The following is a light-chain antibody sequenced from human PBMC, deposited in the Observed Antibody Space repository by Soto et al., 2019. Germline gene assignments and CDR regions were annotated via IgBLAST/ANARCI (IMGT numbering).Light chain of an antibody. Sequence: EIVMTQSPATLSVSPGERATLSCRASQSISSNYLAWYQQKPDQAPRLLIFATSSRATGIPDRFSGRGSGTDFTLTTSRLEPEDSGIYYCQQYGSSPKYTFGQGTKLEIK. CDR1: QSISSNY. CDR2: ATS. V-gene: IGKV3-20*01. J-gene: IGKJ2*01. CDR3: QQYGSSPKYT.